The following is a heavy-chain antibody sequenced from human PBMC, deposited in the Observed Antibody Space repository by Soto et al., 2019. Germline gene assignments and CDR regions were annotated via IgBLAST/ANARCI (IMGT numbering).Heavy chain of an antibody. CDR2: THGGRST. CDR1: GFTVTNNY. CDR3: ARGITEIVVVAGGTLPPWYFDL. D-gene: IGHD2-15*01. Sequence: EVQLVESGGGLIQPGGSLRLSCAASGFTVTNNYMGWVRQAPGKGLDWVSVTHGGRSTYYADSVKARFTISRDSSKKTLYLQLNSLRAEDTAIYYCARGITEIVVVAGGTLPPWYFDLWGRGTLVTVSS. V-gene: IGHV3-53*01. J-gene: IGHJ2*01.